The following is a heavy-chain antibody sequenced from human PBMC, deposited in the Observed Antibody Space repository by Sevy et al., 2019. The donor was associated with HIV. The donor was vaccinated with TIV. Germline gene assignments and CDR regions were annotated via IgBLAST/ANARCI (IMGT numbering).Heavy chain of an antibody. D-gene: IGHD3-22*01. V-gene: IGHV1-24*01. Sequence: ASVQVSYKVFGYTLSELSMHWVRQTPGKGLEWMGSFDPEHGETIYAQKFQGRVAMTEDTSTDTAYMELRSLRSEDTAVFYCAITKDYYDNSGYPFDYWAQGTLVTVSS. CDR3: AITKDYYDNSGYPFDY. J-gene: IGHJ4*02. CDR2: FDPEHGET. CDR1: GYTLSELS.